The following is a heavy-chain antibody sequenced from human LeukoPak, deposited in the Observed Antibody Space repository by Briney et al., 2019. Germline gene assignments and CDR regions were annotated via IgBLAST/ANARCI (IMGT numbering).Heavy chain of an antibody. CDR3: AKDDGWLHYYH. V-gene: IGHV3-23*01. J-gene: IGHJ4*02. CDR2: ISPGGEIP. CDR1: GFTFRIYG. D-gene: IGHD3-10*01. Sequence: GGSLRLSRAASGFTFRIYGMNWVRQAPGKGLEWVSGISPGGEIPYYADSVKGRFTISRDNSKDTVSLQMHSLRAEDTATYYCAKDDGWLHYYHWGQGTLVTVSS.